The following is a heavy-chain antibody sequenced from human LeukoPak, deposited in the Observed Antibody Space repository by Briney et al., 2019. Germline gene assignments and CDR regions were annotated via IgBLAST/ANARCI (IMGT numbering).Heavy chain of an antibody. J-gene: IGHJ5*02. CDR1: GYSFTSYW. D-gene: IGHD3-10*01. Sequence: GEYLKISCKGSGYSFTSYWIGWVRQMPGRGLEWMGIIYPGDSDTRYSPSFQGQVTISADKSISTAYLQWSSLKASDTAMYYCARLSSSHSWEFPHWFDPWGQGTLVTVSS. CDR3: ARLSSSHSWEFPHWFDP. CDR2: IYPGDSDT. V-gene: IGHV5-51*01.